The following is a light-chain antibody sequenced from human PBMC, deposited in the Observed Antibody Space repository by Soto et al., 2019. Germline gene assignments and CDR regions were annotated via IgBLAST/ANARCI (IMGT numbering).Light chain of an antibody. CDR3: LLYDGGAVV. Sequence: QTVVTQEPSLTVSPGGTVTLTCASSTGAVTSGYYPNWFQQKPGQAPRALIYSTSNKHFWTPARFSGSLLGGKAALTLSGVQPEDEAEYYCLLYDGGAVVFGGGTKLTVL. CDR1: TGAVTSGYY. J-gene: IGLJ2*01. CDR2: STS. V-gene: IGLV7-43*01.